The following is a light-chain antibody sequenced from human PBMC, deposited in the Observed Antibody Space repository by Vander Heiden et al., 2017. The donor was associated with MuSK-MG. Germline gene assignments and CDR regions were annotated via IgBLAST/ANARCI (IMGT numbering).Light chain of an antibody. CDR2: EIS. J-gene: IGKJ1*01. V-gene: IGKV2D-29*01. CDR3: MQSKQRWT. Sequence: DIVMTQTPLSLSVSPGQPASISCKSSQSLLYSDGKTYLHWYLQKPGQPPQILIYEISNRFYGVPDKFSGSGSVTDFTLKISRVEAEDVGVYYCMQSKQRWTFGQGTKVEIK. CDR1: QSLLYSDGKTY.